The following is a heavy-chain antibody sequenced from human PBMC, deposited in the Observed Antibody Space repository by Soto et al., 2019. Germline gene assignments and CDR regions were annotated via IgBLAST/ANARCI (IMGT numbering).Heavy chain of an antibody. Sequence: VASVKVSCKASGYTFTSYAMHWVRQAPGQRLEWLGWINAGNGNTKYSQKFQGRVTITRDTSASTAYMELSSLRSEDTAVYYCARVYCSGGSCYSLDYWGQGTLVTVSS. V-gene: IGHV1-3*01. CDR1: GYTFTSYA. CDR2: INAGNGNT. D-gene: IGHD2-15*01. J-gene: IGHJ4*02. CDR3: ARVYCSGGSCYSLDY.